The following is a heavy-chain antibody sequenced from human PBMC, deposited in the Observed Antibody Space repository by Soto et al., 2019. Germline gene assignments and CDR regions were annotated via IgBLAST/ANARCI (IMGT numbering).Heavy chain of an antibody. J-gene: IGHJ4*02. V-gene: IGHV3-23*01. CDR3: AKRDRSNWSYFDY. Sequence: GGSLRLSCAASGFTFSNYAMTWVRQAPGRGLEWVSVITGGGDTAYYADSVKGRFTISRDNSKNTLYLQMNSLRAKDTALYYCAKRDRSNWSYFDYWGQGTLVTVSS. CDR2: ITGGGDTA. D-gene: IGHD1-20*01. CDR1: GFTFSNYA.